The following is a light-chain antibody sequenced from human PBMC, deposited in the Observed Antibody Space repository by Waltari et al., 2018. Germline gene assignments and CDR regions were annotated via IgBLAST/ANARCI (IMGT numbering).Light chain of an antibody. CDR2: QDS. CDR1: TWGDKY. CDR3: QAWDSTALV. J-gene: IGLJ2*01. Sequence: SFELTQPPSVSVSPGQTANIPCSVDTWGDKYVSWYHPKPGQSPVRVICQDSNRPSGIPERFSGFSSETTATLTISGALAVDEADYYCQAWDSTALVFGGGTKLTVL. V-gene: IGLV3-1*01.